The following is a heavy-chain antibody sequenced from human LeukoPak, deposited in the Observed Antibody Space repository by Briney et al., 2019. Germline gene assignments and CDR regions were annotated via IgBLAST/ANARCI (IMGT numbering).Heavy chain of an antibody. CDR1: GGSISGYY. Sequence: SETLSLTCTVSGGSISGYYWSWIRQPPGKGLEWIGYIYYSGSTNYNPSLKSRVTISVDTSKNQFSLKLSSVTAADTAVYYCARHLVGAPRADAFDIWGQGTMVTVSS. V-gene: IGHV4-59*08. CDR3: ARHLVGAPRADAFDI. J-gene: IGHJ3*02. CDR2: IYYSGST. D-gene: IGHD1-26*01.